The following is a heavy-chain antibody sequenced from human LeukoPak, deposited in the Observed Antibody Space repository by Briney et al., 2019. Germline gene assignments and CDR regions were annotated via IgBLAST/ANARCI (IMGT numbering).Heavy chain of an antibody. Sequence: SETLSLTCRVSGASINSGSNYWGWIRQPPGKTLEWIGSIYSSGSTYYNPSLKSRVIIMIDTPKNQFSLTLSSVTAADTAVYYCARSDGYGLVGIWGQGTMVTVSS. CDR3: ARSDGYGLVGI. CDR1: GASINSGSNY. CDR2: IYSSGST. V-gene: IGHV4-39*07. D-gene: IGHD5-18*01. J-gene: IGHJ3*02.